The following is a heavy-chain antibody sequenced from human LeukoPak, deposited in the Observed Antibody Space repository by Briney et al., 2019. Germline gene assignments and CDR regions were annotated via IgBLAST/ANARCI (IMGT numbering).Heavy chain of an antibody. D-gene: IGHD6-19*01. J-gene: IGHJ4*02. CDR2: ISGSGGST. CDR3: AKDLVSGWYVGRYFDY. V-gene: IGHV3-23*01. CDR1: GFTFSSYA. Sequence: GGSLRLSCAASGFTFSSYAMSWVRQAPGKGLEWVSAISGSGGSTYYADSVKGRFTISRDNSKNTLYLQMNSLRAEDTAVYYCAKDLVSGWYVGRYFDYWGQGTLVTVSS.